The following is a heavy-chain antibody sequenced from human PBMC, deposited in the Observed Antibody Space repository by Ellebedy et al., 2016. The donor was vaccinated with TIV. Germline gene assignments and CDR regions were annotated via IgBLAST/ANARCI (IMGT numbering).Heavy chain of an antibody. J-gene: IGHJ4*02. CDR3: ATAGNYGKKGYFDY. D-gene: IGHD1-7*01. CDR2: MNPNSGNT. CDR1: GYTFSSYD. Sequence: ASVKVSCKASGYTFSSYDVNWVRQATGLGLEWMGWMNPNSGNTGYAQKFQGRVTMTRNTSISTAYMELSSLRSEDTAVYYCATAGNYGKKGYFDYWGQGTLLTVSS. V-gene: IGHV1-8*01.